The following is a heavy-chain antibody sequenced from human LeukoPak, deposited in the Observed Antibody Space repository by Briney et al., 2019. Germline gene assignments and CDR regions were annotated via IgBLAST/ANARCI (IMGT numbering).Heavy chain of an antibody. CDR3: AREGHSSGFAPAFDT. CDR2: LSFDESS. V-gene: IGHV3-30*04. CDR1: GINFGASI. Sequence: GTSLRLSCATSGINFGASIMHWIRQAPGKGPEWVAGLSFDESSYYGGSVEGRFIISGDNSKRTLYLQMNSLKVEDTALYYCAREGHSSGFAPAFDTWGQGTMVTVSS. J-gene: IGHJ3*02. D-gene: IGHD6-19*01.